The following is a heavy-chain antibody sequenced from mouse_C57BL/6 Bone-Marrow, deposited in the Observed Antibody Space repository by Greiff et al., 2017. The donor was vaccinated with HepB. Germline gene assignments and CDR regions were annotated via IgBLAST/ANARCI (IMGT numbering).Heavy chain of an antibody. J-gene: IGHJ3*01. CDR3: ARMGWLRSAY. D-gene: IGHD2-2*01. CDR2: INPNNGGT. CDR1: GYTFTDYY. V-gene: IGHV1-26*01. Sequence: EVQLQQSGPELVKPGASVKISCKASGYTFTDYYMNWVKQSHGKSLEWIGDINPNNGGTSYNQKFKGKATLTVDKSSSTAYMELRSLTSEDSAVYYCARMGWLRSAYWGQGTLVTVSA.